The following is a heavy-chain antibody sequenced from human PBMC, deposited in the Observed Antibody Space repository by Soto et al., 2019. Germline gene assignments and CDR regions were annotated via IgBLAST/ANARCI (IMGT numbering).Heavy chain of an antibody. CDR1: GGFISRYY. J-gene: IGHJ4*02. CDR3: ARGRPRYSYGYHTDY. Sequence: SENLSVTCTVYGGFISRYYWSWILQPPGKGLEWIGYIYYSGSTNYNPSLKSRVTISVDTSKNQFSLKLSSVTAADTAVYYCARGRPRYSYGYHTDYWGQGTLVTVS. D-gene: IGHD5-18*01. V-gene: IGHV4-59*01. CDR2: IYYSGST.